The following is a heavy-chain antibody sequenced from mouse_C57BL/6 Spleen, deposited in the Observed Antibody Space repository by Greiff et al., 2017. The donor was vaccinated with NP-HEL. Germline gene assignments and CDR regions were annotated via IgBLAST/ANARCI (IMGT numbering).Heavy chain of an antibody. CDR1: GYTFTDYE. Sequence: VQLQQSGAELVRPGASVTLSCKASGYTFTDYEMHWVKQTPVHGLEWIGAIDPETGGTAYNQKFKGKAILTADKSSSTAYMELRSLTSEDSAVYYGTRNYGSNYAMDYWGQGTSVTVSS. D-gene: IGHD1-1*01. V-gene: IGHV1-15*01. J-gene: IGHJ4*01. CDR2: IDPETGGT. CDR3: TRNYGSNYAMDY.